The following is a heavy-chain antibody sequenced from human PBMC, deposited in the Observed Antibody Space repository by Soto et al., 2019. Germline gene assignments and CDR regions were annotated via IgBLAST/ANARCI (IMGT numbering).Heavy chain of an antibody. CDR3: ARSSSGPPPDVFDI. CDR2: ISAYNGNT. V-gene: IGHV1-18*01. CDR1: GSVFAASG. D-gene: IGHD6-19*01. J-gene: IGHJ3*02. Sequence: KVYGSVFAASGKKKKRQAPGQGLEWMGWISAYNGNTNYAQKLQGRVTMTTDTSTSTAYMELRSLRSDDTAVYYCARSSSGPPPDVFDIWGQGTMVTVSS.